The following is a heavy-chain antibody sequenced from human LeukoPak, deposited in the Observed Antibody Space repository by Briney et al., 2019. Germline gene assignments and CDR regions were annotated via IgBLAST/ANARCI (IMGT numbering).Heavy chain of an antibody. D-gene: IGHD2-2*01. CDR1: GGSFSGYY. V-gene: IGHV4-34*01. J-gene: IGHJ4*02. CDR3: ARGGWDCSSTSCYRLKFDY. Sequence: SETLSLTCAVYGGSFSGYYWSWIRQPPGKGLEWIGEINHSGSTNYNPSLKSGVTISVDTSKNQFSLKLSSVTAADTAVYYCARGGWDCSSTSCYRLKFDYWGQGTLVTVSS. CDR2: INHSGST.